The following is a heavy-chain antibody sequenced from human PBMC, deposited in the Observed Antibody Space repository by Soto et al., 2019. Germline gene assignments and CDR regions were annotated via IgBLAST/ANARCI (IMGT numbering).Heavy chain of an antibody. Sequence: PSETLSLTCTVSGGSISSYYWSWIRQPPGKGLEWIGYIYYNVNTNYNPSLKSRVTISVDTSKNQFSLKLSSVTAADTAVYYCARYKSNYYYGMDVWGQGTTVTVSS. V-gene: IGHV4-59*01. CDR2: IYYNVNT. CDR1: GGSISSYY. CDR3: ARYKSNYYYGMDV. D-gene: IGHD1-20*01. J-gene: IGHJ6*02.